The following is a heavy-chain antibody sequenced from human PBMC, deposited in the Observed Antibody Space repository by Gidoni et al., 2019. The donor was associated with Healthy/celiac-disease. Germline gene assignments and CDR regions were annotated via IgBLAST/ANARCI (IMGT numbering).Heavy chain of an antibody. CDR2: INHSGST. D-gene: IGHD3-22*01. CDR3: ARRNPDTTTMIVGNGWFDP. Sequence: QVHLHQWGAGLLKPSETLSLTCSVYGGSFIDSYWSWIRQPPGKGLEWIGEINHSGSTNYTPYIKSRVTISVETSKNQFALKLSSVNAADTAVYYWARRNPDTTTMIVGNGWFDPWGQGTLVNVSS. V-gene: IGHV4-34*01. J-gene: IGHJ5*02. CDR1: GGSFIDSY.